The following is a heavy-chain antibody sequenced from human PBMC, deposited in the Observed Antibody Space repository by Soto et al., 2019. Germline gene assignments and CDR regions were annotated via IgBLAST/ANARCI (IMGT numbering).Heavy chain of an antibody. CDR3: GVTFTADKSTGTAYLELSSLRFGDTAVYYCVGGYNDRLDY. CDR2: FLPFLGVE. V-gene: IGHV1-69*02. CDR1: GGTFSSHT. Sequence: QVQLVQSGAEVKKPGSSVTVSCKASGGTFSSHTISWVRQAPGQGLDWMGRFLPFLGVETTDQRFKGGRPAPGQGLYRMGRILPILGVATYAQRFQGGVTFTADKSTGTAYLELSSLRFGDTAVYYCVGGYNDRLDYWGQGTLVTVSS. J-gene: IGHJ4*02. D-gene: IGHD2-8*01.